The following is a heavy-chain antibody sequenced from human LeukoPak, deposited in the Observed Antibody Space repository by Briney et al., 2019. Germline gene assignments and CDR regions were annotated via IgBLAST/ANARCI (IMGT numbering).Heavy chain of an antibody. CDR2: ISYDGSNK. D-gene: IGHD3-10*01. CDR3: AKSGYYGSGSEPFDY. Sequence: QPGRSLRLSCAASGFTFSSYGMHWVRQAPGKGLEWVAVISYDGSNKYYADSVKGRFTISRDNSKNTPYLQMNSLRAEDTAVYYCAKSGYYGSGSEPFDYWGQGTLVTVSS. CDR1: GFTFSSYG. J-gene: IGHJ4*02. V-gene: IGHV3-30*18.